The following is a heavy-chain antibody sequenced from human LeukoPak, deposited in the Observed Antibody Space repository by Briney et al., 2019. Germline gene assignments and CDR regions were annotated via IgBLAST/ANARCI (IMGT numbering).Heavy chain of an antibody. CDR2: ISGSGGST. V-gene: IGHV3-23*01. CDR1: GFTFSSYA. Sequence: GGSLRLSCAASGFTFSSYAMSWVRQAPGKGLEWVSAISGSGGSTHYADSVKGRFTISRDNSKNTLYLQMNSLRAEDTAIYYCATGTEGDYFDYWGQGTLVTVSS. D-gene: IGHD1-1*01. CDR3: ATGTEGDYFDY. J-gene: IGHJ4*02.